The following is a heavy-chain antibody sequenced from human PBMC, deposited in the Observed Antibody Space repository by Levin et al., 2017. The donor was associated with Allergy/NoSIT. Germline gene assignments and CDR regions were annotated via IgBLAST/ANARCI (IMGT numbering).Heavy chain of an antibody. V-gene: IGHV1-46*01. D-gene: IGHD2-15*01. Sequence: ASVKVSCKASGYTFTSYYMHWVRQAPGQGLEWMGIINPSGGSTSYAQKFQGRVTMTRDTSTSTVYMELSSLRSEDTAVYYCARDEAANCSGGSCYSLHFDYWGQGTLVTVSS. CDR1: GYTFTSYY. CDR3: ARDEAANCSGGSCYSLHFDY. CDR2: INPSGGST. J-gene: IGHJ4*02.